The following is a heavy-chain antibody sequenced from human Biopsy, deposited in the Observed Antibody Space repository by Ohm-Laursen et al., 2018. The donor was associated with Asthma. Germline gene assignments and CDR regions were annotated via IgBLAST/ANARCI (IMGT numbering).Heavy chain of an antibody. D-gene: IGHD3-9*01. CDR1: GYNFISFA. CDR3: ARKYYDFLTGQVKDVFGV. Sequence: GASLKVSCKASGYNFISFAIHWVHQAPGQRLGWMGWVNTGNGATKYSQKFQGRVTITRDTSASTAYMELWSLRSEDTAPYYCARKYYDFLTGQVKDVFGVWGQGTMVTVSS. CDR2: VNTGNGAT. J-gene: IGHJ3*01. V-gene: IGHV1-3*04.